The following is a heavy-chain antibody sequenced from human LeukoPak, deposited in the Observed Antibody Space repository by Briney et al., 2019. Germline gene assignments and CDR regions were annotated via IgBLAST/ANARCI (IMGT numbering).Heavy chain of an antibody. Sequence: KPSETLSLTCTVSSGSIRTSYCSWIRQPPGKGLEWIGYIYYSGSTNYNPSLKSRVTISVDTSKNQFSLKLSSVTAADTAVYYCARDAFYGDYYYYGMDVWGQGTTVTVSS. CDR3: ARDAFYGDYYYYGMDV. CDR2: IYYSGST. D-gene: IGHD4-17*01. V-gene: IGHV4-59*01. J-gene: IGHJ6*02. CDR1: SGSIRTSY.